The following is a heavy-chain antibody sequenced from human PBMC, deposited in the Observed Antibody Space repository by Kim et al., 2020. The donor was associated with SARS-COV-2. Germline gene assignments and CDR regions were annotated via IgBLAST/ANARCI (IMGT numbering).Heavy chain of an antibody. CDR1: GFTFSNAW. Sequence: GGSLRLSCAASGFTFSNAWMSWVRQAPGKGLEWVGRIKSKTDGGTTDYAAPVKGRFTISRDDSKNTLYLQMNSLKTEDTAVYYCTPAVRYFKNLFDYWGQGTLVTVSS. J-gene: IGHJ4*02. D-gene: IGHD3-9*01. CDR2: IKSKTDGGTT. CDR3: TPAVRYFKNLFDY. V-gene: IGHV3-15*01.